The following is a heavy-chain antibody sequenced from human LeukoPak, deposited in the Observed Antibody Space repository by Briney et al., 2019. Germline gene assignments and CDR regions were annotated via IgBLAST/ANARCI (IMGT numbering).Heavy chain of an antibody. CDR1: GYTFTSYG. D-gene: IGHD3-22*01. Sequence: ASVTVPCKASGYTFTSYGISWVRQAPGQGLEWMGWISAYNGNTNYAQKLQGRVTMTTDTSTSTAYMELRSLRSDDTAVYYCARGYDSSGYDYFDYWGQGTLVTVSS. CDR2: ISAYNGNT. CDR3: ARGYDSSGYDYFDY. V-gene: IGHV1-18*01. J-gene: IGHJ4*02.